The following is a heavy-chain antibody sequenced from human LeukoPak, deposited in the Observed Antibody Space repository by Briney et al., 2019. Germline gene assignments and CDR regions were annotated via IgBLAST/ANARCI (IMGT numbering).Heavy chain of an antibody. D-gene: IGHD2-2*01. J-gene: IGHJ3*02. CDR1: GYTFTSFG. Sequence: ASVKVACKASGYTFTSFGISWVRQAPGQGPEWMGWISAYNGYTNYAPKLQGRVTMTTDTSTSTAYMELRSLRSDDTAVYYCARDCQTGTICYLPAFDIWGRGTMVTVSS. CDR3: ARDCQTGTICYLPAFDI. V-gene: IGHV1-18*01. CDR2: ISAYNGYT.